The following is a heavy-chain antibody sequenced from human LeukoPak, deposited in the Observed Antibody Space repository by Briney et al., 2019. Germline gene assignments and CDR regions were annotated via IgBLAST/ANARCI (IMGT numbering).Heavy chain of an antibody. D-gene: IGHD1-26*01. CDR1: GFTFSDFY. CDR3: AKELASGEGY. J-gene: IGHJ4*02. Sequence: GGSLRLSCVASGFTFSDFYMSWIRQAPGKGLEWVSHISYSFSDIHYTDSVKGRFTISRDNSKNTLYLQMNSLRAEDTAVYYCAKELASGEGYWGQGTLVTVSS. V-gene: IGHV3-11*05. CDR2: ISYSFSDI.